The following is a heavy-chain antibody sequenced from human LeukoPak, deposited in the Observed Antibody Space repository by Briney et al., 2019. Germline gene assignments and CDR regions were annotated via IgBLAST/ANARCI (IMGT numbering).Heavy chain of an antibody. J-gene: IGHJ5*02. CDR3: ARVRRILADNWFDP. V-gene: IGHV4-59*11. CDR2: IYYSGST. Sequence: SETLSLTCTGSGGSISSHYWSWIRQPPGKGLEWIGSIYYSGSTTYNPSLKSRVNISVDTSKNQFSLKLSSVTAADTAVYYCARVRRILADNWFDPWGQGTLVTVSS. CDR1: GGSISSHY. D-gene: IGHD2-21*01.